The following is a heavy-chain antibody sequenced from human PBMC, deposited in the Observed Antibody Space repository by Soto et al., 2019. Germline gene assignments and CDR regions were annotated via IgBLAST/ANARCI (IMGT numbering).Heavy chain of an antibody. V-gene: IGHV1-69*13. CDR1: GGTFSSYA. J-gene: IGHJ6*02. Sequence: SVKVSCKASGGTFSSYAISWVRQAPGQGLERMGGIIPIFGTANYAQKFQGRVTITADESTSTAYMELSSLRSEDTAVYYCAAEYSSSSYGSGRYYGMDVWGQGTTVTVSS. D-gene: IGHD6-6*01. CDR3: AAEYSSSSYGSGRYYGMDV. CDR2: IIPIFGTA.